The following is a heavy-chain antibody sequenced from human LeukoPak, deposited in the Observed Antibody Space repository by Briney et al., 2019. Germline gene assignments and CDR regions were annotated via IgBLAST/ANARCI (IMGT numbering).Heavy chain of an antibody. J-gene: IGHJ4*02. CDR3: ARDWGSYYYFDY. D-gene: IGHD1-26*01. V-gene: IGHV4-61*02. Sequence: PSQTLSLTCTVSGGSISSGSYYWSWIRQPAGKGLEWIGRIYTSGSTNYNPSLKSRVTISVDTSKNQFSLKLSSVTAADTAVYYCARDWGSYYYFDYWGQGTLVTVSS. CDR1: GGSISSGSYY. CDR2: IYTSGST.